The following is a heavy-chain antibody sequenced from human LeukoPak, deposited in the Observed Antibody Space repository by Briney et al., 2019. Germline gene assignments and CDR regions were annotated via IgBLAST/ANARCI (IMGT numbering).Heavy chain of an antibody. CDR2: INPNSGCT. Sequence: APVKVSCKASGYTFTGYYMHWVRQAPGQGLEWMGWINPNSGCTNYAQKFQGRVTMTRDTSISTAYMERSRLRSDDTAVYYCARSRGGVVAATRTGNAFDIWGQGTMVTVSS. CDR1: GYTFTGYY. CDR3: ARSRGGVVAATRTGNAFDI. V-gene: IGHV1-2*02. D-gene: IGHD2-15*01. J-gene: IGHJ3*02.